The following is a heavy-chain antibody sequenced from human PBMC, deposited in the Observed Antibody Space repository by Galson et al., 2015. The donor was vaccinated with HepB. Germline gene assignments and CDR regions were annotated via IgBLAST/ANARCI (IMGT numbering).Heavy chain of an antibody. V-gene: IGHV3-30*18. J-gene: IGHJ4*02. Sequence: SLRLSCAASGFTFSSYGMHWVRQAPGKGLEWVAVISYDGSNKYYADSVKGRFTISRDNSKNTLYLQMNSLRAEDTAVYYCAKALSRPSKLLLTSPLDYWGQGTLVTVSS. CDR1: GFTFSSYG. CDR3: AKALSRPSKLLLTSPLDY. CDR2: ISYDGSNK. D-gene: IGHD2-15*01.